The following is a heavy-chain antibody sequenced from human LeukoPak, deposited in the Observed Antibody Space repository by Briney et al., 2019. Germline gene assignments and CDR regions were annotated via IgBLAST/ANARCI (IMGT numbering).Heavy chain of an antibody. CDR1: GFTFNSYA. CDR2: IIDSGIST. D-gene: IGHD1-26*01. J-gene: IGHJ4*02. CDR3: AKGSRGSYDY. Sequence: GGSLRLSCAASGFTFNSYAMTWVRQAPEKGLEWVSSIIDSGISTYYGDSVKGRFTISRDNSKNTLYLQMNSLRAEDTAVYYFAKGSRGSYDYWGQGTLVTVSS. V-gene: IGHV3-23*01.